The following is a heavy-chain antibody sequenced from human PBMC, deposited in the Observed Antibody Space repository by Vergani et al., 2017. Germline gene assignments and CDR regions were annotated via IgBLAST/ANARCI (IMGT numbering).Heavy chain of an antibody. Sequence: QLHLQESGPGLVKPSETLSLTCTVSGGSITSNSYYWGWIRQPPGKGLEWIGNIYHSGGAYYNPSLKCRVTISVDTSKNQFSLEVTSVTAADTAIYFCARTESFILRYFHWALWGQGTLVTVSS. CDR3: ARTESFILRYFHWAL. J-gene: IGHJ4*02. CDR2: IYHSGGA. V-gene: IGHV4-39*01. CDR1: GGSITSNSYY. D-gene: IGHD3-9*01.